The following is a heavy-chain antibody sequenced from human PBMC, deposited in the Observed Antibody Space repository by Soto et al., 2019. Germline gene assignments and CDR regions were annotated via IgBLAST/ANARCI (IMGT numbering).Heavy chain of an antibody. Sequence: SETLSLTCNMSGDSYSISTYSWSWIRQPPGKALRWIGFIYQSGVTSYNPSLASRVSISLDRSNNQCSLKLKSVTAADTAVYFCAGMPYTSGLRFDPWGPGTLVTVSS. CDR3: AGMPYTSGLRFDP. D-gene: IGHD6-19*01. CDR2: IYQSGVT. V-gene: IGHV4-30-2*01. J-gene: IGHJ5*02. CDR1: GDSYSISTYS.